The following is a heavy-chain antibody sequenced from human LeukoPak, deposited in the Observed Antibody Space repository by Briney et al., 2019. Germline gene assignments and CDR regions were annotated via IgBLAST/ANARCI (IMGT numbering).Heavy chain of an antibody. J-gene: IGHJ4*02. CDR1: GFTLKNYE. V-gene: IGHV3-21*01. CDR3: ARDYLKYDYDSSGYYYMGY. D-gene: IGHD3-22*01. Sequence: GGSLRLSCVASGFTLKNYELNWVRQAPGKGLEWVSSIISSSSYIYYADSVKGRFTISRDNAKNSLYLQMNSLRAEDTAVYYCARDYLKYDYDSSGYYYMGYWGQGTLVTVSS. CDR2: IISSSSYI.